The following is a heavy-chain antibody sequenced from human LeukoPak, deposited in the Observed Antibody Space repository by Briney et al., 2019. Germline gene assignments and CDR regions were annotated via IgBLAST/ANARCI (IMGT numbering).Heavy chain of an antibody. D-gene: IGHD6-13*01. CDR1: EFTFSGYW. CDR2: INQDGSEK. J-gene: IGHJ4*02. Sequence: QSGGSLRLSCAASEFTFSGYWMNWVRQAPGKGPEWVANINQDGSEKHYVDSVKGRFTISRDNAKNSLFLQMNSLRVEDTAVFYCARDSFVGAADYWGQGTLVTVSS. CDR3: ARDSFVGAADY. V-gene: IGHV3-7*01.